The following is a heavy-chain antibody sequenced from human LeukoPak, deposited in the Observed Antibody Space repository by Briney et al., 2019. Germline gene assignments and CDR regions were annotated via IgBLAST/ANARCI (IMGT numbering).Heavy chain of an antibody. V-gene: IGHV3-23*01. CDR1: GFTFSGFV. D-gene: IGHD2-15*01. Sequence: GSLRLSCAASGFTFSGFVMSWVRQAPGKGLEWVSDISGSDDHTHIADSVKGRFSISRDNSRNTLFLHMNSLRAEDTAVYYCARRAVGAAYYFDYWGQGTLVTVSS. CDR3: ARRAVGAAYYFDY. CDR2: ISGSDDHT. J-gene: IGHJ4*02.